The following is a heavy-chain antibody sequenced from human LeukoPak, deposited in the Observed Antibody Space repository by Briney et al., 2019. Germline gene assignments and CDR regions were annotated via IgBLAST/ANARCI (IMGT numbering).Heavy chain of an antibody. CDR3: ARAGYYYDSSGYPYPGNFDY. Sequence: SVKVSCKASGGTFSSYAISWVRQAPGQGLEWMGGIIPIFGTANYAQKFQGRVTITADETTSTAYMELSSLRSEDTAVYYCARAGYYYDSSGYPYPGNFDYWGQGTLVTVSS. V-gene: IGHV1-69*13. CDR1: GGTFSSYA. J-gene: IGHJ4*02. CDR2: IIPIFGTA. D-gene: IGHD3-22*01.